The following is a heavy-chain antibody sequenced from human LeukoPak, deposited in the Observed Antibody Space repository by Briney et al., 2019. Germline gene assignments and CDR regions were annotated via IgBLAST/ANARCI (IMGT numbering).Heavy chain of an antibody. D-gene: IGHD5-24*01. J-gene: IGHJ4*02. CDR3: AILGVDGYNYEGYDY. CDR1: GYTFTSYG. CDR2: IIPIFGTA. Sequence: SVKVSCKASGYTFTSYGISWVRQAPGQGLEWMGGIIPIFGTANYAQKFQGRVTITADESTSTAYMELSSLRSEDTAVYYCAILGVDGYNYEGYDYWGQGTLVTVSS. V-gene: IGHV1-69*13.